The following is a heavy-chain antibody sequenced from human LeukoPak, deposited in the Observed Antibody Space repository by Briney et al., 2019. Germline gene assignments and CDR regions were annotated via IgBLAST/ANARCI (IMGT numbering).Heavy chain of an antibody. J-gene: IGHJ5*02. CDR3: AGRDIVVVIGLDP. CDR2: IRYDGSNK. Sequence: GGSLRLSCAASGFTFSSYGMHWVRQAPGKGLEWVAFIRYDGSNKYYADSVKGRFTISRDNSKNTLYLQMNSLRAEDTAVYYCAGRDIVVVIGLDPWGQGTLVTVSS. V-gene: IGHV3-30*02. CDR1: GFTFSSYG. D-gene: IGHD2-2*01.